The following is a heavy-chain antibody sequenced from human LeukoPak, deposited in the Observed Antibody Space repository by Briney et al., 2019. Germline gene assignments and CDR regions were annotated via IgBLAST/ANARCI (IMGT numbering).Heavy chain of an antibody. Sequence: GGSLRLSCLGTGLAFKNYWMTWVRQAPGKGLEWVANIHPDGSVKNYVDAVRGRFTISRDNAKNSLYLQLDNLRADDTAVYYCARDLRIAAAGPGGIDYWGQGTLVTVSS. J-gene: IGHJ4*02. CDR2: IHPDGSVK. V-gene: IGHV3-7*01. D-gene: IGHD6-13*01. CDR1: GLAFKNYW. CDR3: ARDLRIAAAGPGGIDY.